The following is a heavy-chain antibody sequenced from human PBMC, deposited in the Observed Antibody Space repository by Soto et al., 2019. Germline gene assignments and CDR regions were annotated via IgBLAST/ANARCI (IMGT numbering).Heavy chain of an antibody. D-gene: IGHD2-2*02. Sequence: ASVKVSCKASGYTFTSYGISWVRQAPGQGLEWMGWISAYNGNTNYAQKLQGRVTMTTDTSTSTAYMELRSLRSDDTAVYYCARGYCSSTSWYTFDYWGQGTLVTVSS. CDR1: GYTFTSYG. J-gene: IGHJ4*02. CDR2: ISAYNGNT. CDR3: ARGYCSSTSWYTFDY. V-gene: IGHV1-18*04.